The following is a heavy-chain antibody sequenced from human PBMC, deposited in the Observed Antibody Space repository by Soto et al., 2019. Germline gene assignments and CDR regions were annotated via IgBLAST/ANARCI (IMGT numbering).Heavy chain of an antibody. CDR2: ISGSGGST. J-gene: IGHJ3*02. V-gene: IGHV3-23*01. CDR1: GFTFSSYA. D-gene: IGHD6-19*01. Sequence: GGSLRLSCAASGFTFSSYAMSWVRQAPGKGLEWVSAISGSGGSTYYADSVKGRFTISRDNSKNTLYLQMNSLRAEDTAVYYCAKPETPKFWMSSGWYKGSAFDIWGQGTMVTVSS. CDR3: AKPETPKFWMSSGWYKGSAFDI.